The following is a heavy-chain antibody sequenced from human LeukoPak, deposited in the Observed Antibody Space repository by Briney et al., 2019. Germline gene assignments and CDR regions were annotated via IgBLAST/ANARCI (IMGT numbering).Heavy chain of an antibody. V-gene: IGHV5-51*01. CDR2: IYPGDSDK. D-gene: IGHD6-13*01. CDR1: GYSFTSYW. CDR3: ARRSSSWDRYDN. Sequence: GESLNTSWKGSGYSFTSYWICWVRQLPGRGRGWLEIIYPGDSDKKYNPSFQGQFTISADKSISTAYLQWSSLKASDTAMYYCARRSSSWDRYDNWGQGALVTVSS. J-gene: IGHJ4*02.